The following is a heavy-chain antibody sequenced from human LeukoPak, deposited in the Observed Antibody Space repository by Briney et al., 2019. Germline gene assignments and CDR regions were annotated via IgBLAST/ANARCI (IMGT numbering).Heavy chain of an antibody. J-gene: IGHJ4*02. D-gene: IGHD3-9*01. CDR3: AKGTERYSKNFDY. CDR2: ISSSGSTI. Sequence: GGSLRLSCAASGFTFSSYEMNWVRQAPGKGLEWVSYISSSGSTIYYADSVKGRFTISRDNAKNSLYLQMNSLRVEDTAVYYCAKGTERYSKNFDYWGQGILVSVSS. CDR1: GFTFSSYE. V-gene: IGHV3-48*03.